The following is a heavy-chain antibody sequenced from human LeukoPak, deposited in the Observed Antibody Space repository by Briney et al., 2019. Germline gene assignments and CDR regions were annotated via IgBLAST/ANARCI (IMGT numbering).Heavy chain of an antibody. Sequence: ASVKVSCKASGYTFTSYYMHWVRQAPGQGLEWMRIINPSGGSTSYAQKFQGRVTMTRDTSTSTVYMELSSLRSEDTAVYYCARAIADGYNLYCFDYWGQGTLVTVSS. D-gene: IGHD5-24*01. V-gene: IGHV1-46*01. CDR1: GYTFTSYY. CDR3: ARAIADGYNLYCFDY. J-gene: IGHJ4*02. CDR2: INPSGGST.